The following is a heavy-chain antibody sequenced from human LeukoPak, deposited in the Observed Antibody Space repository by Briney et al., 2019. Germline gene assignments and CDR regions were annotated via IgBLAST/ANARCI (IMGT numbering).Heavy chain of an antibody. Sequence: GGSLRLSCTASGFTFGDYAMSWFRQAPGKGLEWVGFIRSKAYGGTTECAASVKGRFTISRDDSKSIAYLQMNSLKTEDTAVYYCTGSEATAALFDYWGQGTLVTVSS. J-gene: IGHJ4*02. V-gene: IGHV3-49*03. D-gene: IGHD6-13*01. CDR1: GFTFGDYA. CDR2: IRSKAYGGTT. CDR3: TGSEATAALFDY.